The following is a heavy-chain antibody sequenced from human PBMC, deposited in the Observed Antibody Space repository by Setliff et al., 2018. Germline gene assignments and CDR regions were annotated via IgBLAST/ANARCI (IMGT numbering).Heavy chain of an antibody. CDR2: ISGSSSII. V-gene: IGHV3-48*04. D-gene: IGHD5-18*01. CDR3: ARFTAGDAFDI. Sequence: GGSLRLSCAASGFTFSSYAITWVRQAPGKGLEWVSMISGSSSIIYYADSVKGRFTISRDNAKNSLYLQMNSLRAEDTAVYYCARFTAGDAFDIWGQGTMVTVSS. J-gene: IGHJ3*02. CDR1: GFTFSSYA.